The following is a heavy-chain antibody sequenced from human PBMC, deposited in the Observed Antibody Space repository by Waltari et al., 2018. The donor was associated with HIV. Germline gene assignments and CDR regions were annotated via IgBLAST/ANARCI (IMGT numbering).Heavy chain of an antibody. CDR2: FYLSGST. D-gene: IGHD5-12*01. CDR3: AREVYSGYDRGIDY. J-gene: IGHJ4*02. CDR1: GYSISSGYC. V-gene: IGHV4-38-2*02. Sequence: QVQLQESGPGLVMPSETMSLTCVVIGYSISSGYCWGWIRTPQGTGLEWIGSFYLSGSTYYNPSLKSRVTISVDTSKNQFSLKLISVIAADTAVYYCAREVYSGYDRGIDYWGQGTLVTVSS.